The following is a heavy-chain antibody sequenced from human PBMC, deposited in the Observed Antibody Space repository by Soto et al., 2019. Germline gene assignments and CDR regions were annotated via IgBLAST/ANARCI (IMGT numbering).Heavy chain of an antibody. J-gene: IGHJ6*03. D-gene: IGHD2-15*01. CDR3: ATSHCSGGSCYSESYYMDV. CDR1: GGSFSGYY. CDR2: INHSGST. V-gene: IGHV4-34*01. Sequence: SETLSVTCAVYGGSFSGYYWSWIHQPPGKGLEWIGEINHSGSTNYNPSLKSRVTISVDTSKNQFSLKLSSVTAADTAVYYCATSHCSGGSCYSESYYMDVWGKGTTVTVSS.